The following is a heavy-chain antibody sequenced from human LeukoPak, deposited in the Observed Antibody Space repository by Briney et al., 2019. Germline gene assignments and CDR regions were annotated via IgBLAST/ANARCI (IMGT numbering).Heavy chain of an antibody. D-gene: IGHD6-6*01. Sequence: SETLSLTCTVSGGSISSYYWSWIRQPPGKGLEWIGYIYYSGSTNYNPSLKSRVTISVDTSKNQFSLKLSSVTAADTAVYYCATDSGIAARGDYFDYWGQGTLVTVSS. V-gene: IGHV4-59*01. CDR1: GGSISSYY. CDR2: IYYSGST. J-gene: IGHJ4*02. CDR3: ATDSGIAARGDYFDY.